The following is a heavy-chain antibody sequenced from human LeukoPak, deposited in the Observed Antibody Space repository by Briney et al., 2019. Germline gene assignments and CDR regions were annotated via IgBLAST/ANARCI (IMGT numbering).Heavy chain of an antibody. Sequence: SQTLSLTCAISGDSVSTNSAAWNWIRQSPSRGLEWLGRTYYRSKWYYDYAVAVKSRISINPDTSKNQFSLQLSSVTPEDTAVYYCARDPVGGSTIFDYWGQGTLVTVSS. D-gene: IGHD1-26*01. J-gene: IGHJ4*02. V-gene: IGHV6-1*01. CDR1: GDSVSTNSAA. CDR3: ARDPVGGSTIFDY. CDR2: TYYRSKWYY.